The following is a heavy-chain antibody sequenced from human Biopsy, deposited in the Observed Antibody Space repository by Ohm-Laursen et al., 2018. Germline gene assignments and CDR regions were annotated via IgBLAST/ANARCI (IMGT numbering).Heavy chain of an antibody. J-gene: IGHJ4*02. D-gene: IGHD2/OR15-2a*01. V-gene: IGHV3-7*03. Sequence: SLRLSCAASGFTFSSYWMSWVRQARGKGLEWVANIKEDGSEKHYVDSVKGRFTISRDNAKNSLYLQMNRLRAEDTAVYYCARGSFAPDFWGQGTLVTVSS. CDR2: IKEDGSEK. CDR1: GFTFSSYW. CDR3: ARGSFAPDF.